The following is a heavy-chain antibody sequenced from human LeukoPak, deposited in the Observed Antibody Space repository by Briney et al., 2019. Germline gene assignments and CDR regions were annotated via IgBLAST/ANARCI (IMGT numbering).Heavy chain of an antibody. D-gene: IGHD2-8*01. CDR2: IYYSGST. V-gene: IGHV4-39*07. J-gene: IGHJ4*02. Sequence: SETLSLTCTVSGGSISSSSYYWGWIRQPPGKGLEWIGSIYYSGSTYYNPSLKSRVTISVDTSKNQFSLKLSSVTAADTAVYYCARGVPGEYYTNGVCCPFDYWGQGTLVTVSS. CDR3: ARGVPGEYYTNGVCCPFDY. CDR1: GGSISSSSYY.